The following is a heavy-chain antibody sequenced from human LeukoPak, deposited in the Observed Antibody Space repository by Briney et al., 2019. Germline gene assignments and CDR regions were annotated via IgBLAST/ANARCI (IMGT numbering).Heavy chain of an antibody. CDR3: ARLIAAAGTLDY. V-gene: IGHV3-74*01. Sequence: GGSLRLSCAASGFTFSSYWMHWVRQAPGKGLVWVSRINSDGSSTSYADSVKGRFTISRDNAKNTLYLQMNSLRAEDTAVYYCARLIAAAGTLDYWGQGTLVTVSS. D-gene: IGHD6-13*01. J-gene: IGHJ4*02. CDR1: GFTFSSYW. CDR2: INSDGSST.